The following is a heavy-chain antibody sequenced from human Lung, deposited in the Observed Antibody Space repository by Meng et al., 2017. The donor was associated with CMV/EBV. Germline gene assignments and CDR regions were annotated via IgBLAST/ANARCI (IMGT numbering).Heavy chain of an antibody. J-gene: IGHJ4*02. V-gene: IGHV3-30*02. CDR3: AKDDPVFHY. CDR1: GFTFSSYG. CDR2: IRNDESDK. Sequence: VEVVGAGVGGVQLGGALGLSGPASGFTFSSYGMHWVRQAPGKGPEWVAFIRNDESDKYYGDSVKGRFTISRDTSKNTVDLQMNSLRTEDTAVYYCAKDDPVFHYWGQGTLVTVSS.